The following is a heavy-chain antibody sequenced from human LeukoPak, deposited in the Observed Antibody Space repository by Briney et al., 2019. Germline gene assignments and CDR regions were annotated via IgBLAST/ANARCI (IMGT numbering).Heavy chain of an antibody. D-gene: IGHD3-10*01. Sequence: PGGSLRLSCAASGFNFSSYGMTWVRQAPGKGLEWVSIISGSGRDTYYADSVKGRFTISRDNSKNTLYLQMNSLRAEDTAVYYCAKVTIWYGELSAFDYWGQGTLVTVSS. CDR3: AKVTIWYGELSAFDY. V-gene: IGHV3-23*01. CDR2: ISGSGRDT. J-gene: IGHJ4*02. CDR1: GFNFSSYG.